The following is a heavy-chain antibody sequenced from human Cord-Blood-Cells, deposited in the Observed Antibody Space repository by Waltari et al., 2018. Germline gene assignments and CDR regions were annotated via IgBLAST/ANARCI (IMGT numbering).Heavy chain of an antibody. J-gene: IGHJ4*02. D-gene: IGHD3-3*01. CDR2: INHSGST. CDR3: ARNYDFWSGYVYY. V-gene: IGHV4-34*01. CDR1: GGSFSGYY. Sequence: QVQLQQWGAGLLKHSETLSLTCAVYGGSFSGYYWSWIRQPPGKGLEWIGEINHSGSTNYNPSRKSRVTISVDTSKNQFSLKLSSVTAADTAVYYCARNYDFWSGYVYYWGQGTLVTVSS.